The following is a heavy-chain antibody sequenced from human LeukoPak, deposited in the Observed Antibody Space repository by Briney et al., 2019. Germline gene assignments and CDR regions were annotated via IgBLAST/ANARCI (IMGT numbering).Heavy chain of an antibody. Sequence: GGSLRLSCAAAGFTFDDYAMHWVRQAPGKGLEWVSGISWNSGSIGYADSVKGRFTISRDNAKNSLYLQMNSLRAEDMALYYCAKRGPTVPTLPFDYWGQGTLVTVSS. CDR3: AKRGPTVPTLPFDY. V-gene: IGHV3-9*03. D-gene: IGHD4/OR15-4a*01. J-gene: IGHJ4*02. CDR1: GFTFDDYA. CDR2: ISWNSGSI.